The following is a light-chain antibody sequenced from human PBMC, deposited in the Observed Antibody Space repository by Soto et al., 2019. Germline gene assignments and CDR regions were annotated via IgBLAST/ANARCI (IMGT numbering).Light chain of an antibody. CDR2: EVA. J-gene: IGLJ1*01. CDR3: LSYAGSYNFV. Sequence: QSALAQPASVSGSPEQSVTISCTGTSSDVGTYNLVSWYQQHPGKAPKLIIYEVAERPSGVSNRFSGSKFGNTASLTISGLLPEDEADYYCLSYAGSYNFVFGSGTKLTVL. CDR1: SSDVGTYNL. V-gene: IGLV2-23*02.